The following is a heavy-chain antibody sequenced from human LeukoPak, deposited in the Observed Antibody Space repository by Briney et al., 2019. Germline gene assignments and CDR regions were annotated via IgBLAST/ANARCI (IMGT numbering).Heavy chain of an antibody. Sequence: GGSLRLSCAASGFAFSRSWMSWVRQAPGKGLEWVANINQDGSERHFVDSVKGRFNISRDNAKNSLYLQMNSLRADDTAVYYCARDATRGGDFDSWGQGTLVTVSS. D-gene: IGHD2-15*01. V-gene: IGHV3-7*01. J-gene: IGHJ4*02. CDR2: INQDGSER. CDR1: GFAFSRSW. CDR3: ARDATRGGDFDS.